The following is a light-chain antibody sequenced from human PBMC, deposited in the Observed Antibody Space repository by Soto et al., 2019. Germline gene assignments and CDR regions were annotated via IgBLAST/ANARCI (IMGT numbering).Light chain of an antibody. V-gene: IGLV2-14*01. CDR3: QSYDSGVRGWV. CDR2: EVS. Sequence: QSALTQPAFVSGSPGQSITISCTGTSSDVGGYNYVSWYQHPPGKAPKLMISEVSNRPSGVPDRFSGSKSGTSASLAITGLQPEDETYYYCQSYDSGVRGWVFGGGTKVTVL. CDR1: SSDVGGYNY. J-gene: IGLJ3*02.